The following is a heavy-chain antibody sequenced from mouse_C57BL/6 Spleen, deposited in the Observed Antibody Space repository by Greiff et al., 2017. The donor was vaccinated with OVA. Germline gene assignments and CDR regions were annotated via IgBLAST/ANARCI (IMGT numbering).Heavy chain of an antibody. CDR1: GFTFSNYW. V-gene: IGHV6-3*01. CDR2: IRLKSDNYAT. J-gene: IGHJ2*01. Sequence: EVKLLESGGGLVQPGGSMKLSCVASGFTFSNYWMNWVRQSPEKGLEWVAQIRLKSDNYATHYAESVKGRFTISRDDSKSSVYLQMNNLRAEDTGIYYCTGYDYPPYYFDYWGQGTTLTVSS. CDR3: TGYDYPPYYFDY. D-gene: IGHD2-4*01.